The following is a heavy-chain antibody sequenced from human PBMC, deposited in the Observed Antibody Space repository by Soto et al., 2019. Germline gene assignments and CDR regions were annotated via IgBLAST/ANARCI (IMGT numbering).Heavy chain of an antibody. V-gene: IGHV3-48*01. J-gene: IGHJ4*02. CDR2: ISSSSTTI. Sequence: EVQLVESGGGLVQPGGSLRLSCAASGFTFSSYSMNWVRQAPGKGLEWVSYISSSSTTIYHADSVKGRFTISRDNAKNSWYLRMNSLRAEDTAVYCCAGGDNWNGGNSDYWGQGTLLTVSS. D-gene: IGHD1-20*01. CDR3: AGGDNWNGGNSDY. CDR1: GFTFSSYS.